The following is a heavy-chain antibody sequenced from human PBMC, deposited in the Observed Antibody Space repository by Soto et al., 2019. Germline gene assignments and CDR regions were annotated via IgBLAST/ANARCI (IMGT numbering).Heavy chain of an antibody. J-gene: IGHJ5*01. Sequence: SETLSLTCGVYGGSFRNYYWIWVRQPPGKGLEWIGEVNHSGEATYNPSLQSRVTISLDTSNNHFSLNLTSVTATDTAVYYCATVVIPGTRHTDFDSRGQGVSVTVSS. CDR3: ATVVIPGTRHTDFDS. CDR1: GGSFRNYY. V-gene: IGHV4-34*01. D-gene: IGHD2-21*01. CDR2: VNHSGEA.